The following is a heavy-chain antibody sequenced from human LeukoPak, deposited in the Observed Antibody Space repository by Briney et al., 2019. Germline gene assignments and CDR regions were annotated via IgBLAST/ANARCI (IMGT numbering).Heavy chain of an antibody. V-gene: IGHV4-31*03. CDR3: ARDGGYSGYEYYYYYYMDV. CDR1: GGSISSGDYY. J-gene: IGHJ6*03. CDR2: IYYSGNT. D-gene: IGHD5-12*01. Sequence: SETLSLTCTVSGGSISSGDYYWSWIRQHPGKGLEWIVYIYYSGNTYYNPSLKSRVTMSVDTSKNQFSLKLSSVTAADTAVYYCARDGGYSGYEYYYYYYMDVWGKGTTVTVS.